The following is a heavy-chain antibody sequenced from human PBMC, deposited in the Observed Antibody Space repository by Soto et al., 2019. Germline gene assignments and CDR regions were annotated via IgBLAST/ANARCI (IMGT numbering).Heavy chain of an antibody. CDR2: IYPGDSDT. J-gene: IGHJ6*03. D-gene: IGHD2-8*01. CDR3: ARRTMEWKMVYAREYYYYMDV. V-gene: IGHV5-51*01. Sequence: GESLKISCKGSGYSFTSYWIGWVRQMPGKGLEWMGIIYPGDSDTRYSPSFQGQVTISADKSISTAYLQWSSLKASDTAMYYCARRTMEWKMVYAREYYYYMDVWGKGTTVTVSS. CDR1: GYSFTSYW.